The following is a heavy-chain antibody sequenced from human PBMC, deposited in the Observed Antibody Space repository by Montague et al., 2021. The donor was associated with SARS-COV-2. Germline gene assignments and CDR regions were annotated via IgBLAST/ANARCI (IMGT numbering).Heavy chain of an antibody. CDR3: ARVYGGSYRGRIDY. J-gene: IGHJ4*02. V-gene: IGHV3-30-3*01. CDR1: GFTFSSYA. CDR2: ISYDGSNK. Sequence: SLRLSCAASGFTFSSYAMHWVRQAPGKGLEWVAVISYDGSNKYYADSVKGRFTISRDNSKNTLYLQMNSLRDEDTAVYYCARVYGGSYRGRIDYWGQGTLVTVSS. D-gene: IGHD1-26*01.